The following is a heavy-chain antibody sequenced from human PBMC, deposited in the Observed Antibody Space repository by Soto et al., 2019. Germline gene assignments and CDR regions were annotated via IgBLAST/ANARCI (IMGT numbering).Heavy chain of an antibody. J-gene: IGHJ4*02. Sequence: SETLSLTCTVSGGSISSYYWSWIRQPPGKGLEWIGYIYYSGSTNYNPSLKSRVTISVDTSKNQFSLKLSSVTAADTAVYYCARSGGSYPTDYYFDYWGQGTLVTVSS. D-gene: IGHD1-26*01. CDR2: IYYSGST. CDR1: GGSISSYY. CDR3: ARSGGSYPTDYYFDY. V-gene: IGHV4-59*01.